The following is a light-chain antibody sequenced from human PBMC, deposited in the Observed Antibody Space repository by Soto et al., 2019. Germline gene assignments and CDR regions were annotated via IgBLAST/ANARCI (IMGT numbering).Light chain of an antibody. CDR2: GVT. J-gene: IGLJ3*02. CDR3: CSYAGSYTWV. CDR1: NNDIGGYNS. Sequence: QSALTQPASVSGSPGQSITISCTGSNNDIGGYNSVSWYQQHPDKAPKLLIFGVTNRPSGVSDRFSGSKSGNTASLTISGLQAEDEADYYCCSYAGSYTWVFGGGTKLTVL. V-gene: IGLV2-14*01.